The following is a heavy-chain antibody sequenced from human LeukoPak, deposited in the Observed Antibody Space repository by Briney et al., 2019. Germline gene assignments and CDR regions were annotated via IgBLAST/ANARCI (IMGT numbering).Heavy chain of an antibody. CDR1: RVSVIINNW. CDR3: ARGTGGGDSPNNWFDP. J-gene: IGHJ5*02. D-gene: IGHD2-21*02. CDR2: IYHDGRT. Sequence: SETLSLTCTVSRVSVIINNWWSWVRQSPGKGLEWIADIYHDGRTNYNPSLNSRVTISLDKSKNNFSLKLTSVTAADTAVYYCARGTGGGDSPNNWFDPWGQGTLATVSS. V-gene: IGHV4-4*02.